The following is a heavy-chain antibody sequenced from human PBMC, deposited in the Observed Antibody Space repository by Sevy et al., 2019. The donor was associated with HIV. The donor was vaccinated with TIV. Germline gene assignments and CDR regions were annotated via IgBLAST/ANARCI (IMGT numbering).Heavy chain of an antibody. CDR3: ATTHSSSWTQDYYFDY. Sequence: GGSLRLSCAASGFTFSSYGMHWVRQAPGKGLEWVAVIWYDGSNKYYADSVKGRFTISRDNSKNTLYLQMNSLRAEDTAVYYCATTHSSSWTQDYYFDYWGQGTLVTVSS. J-gene: IGHJ4*02. V-gene: IGHV3-33*08. CDR1: GFTFSSYG. D-gene: IGHD6-13*01. CDR2: IWYDGSNK.